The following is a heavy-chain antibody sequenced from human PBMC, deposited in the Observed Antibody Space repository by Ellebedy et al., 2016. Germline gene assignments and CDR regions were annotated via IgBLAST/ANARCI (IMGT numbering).Heavy chain of an antibody. Sequence: SVKVSCXASGGTFSSYAISWVRQAPGQGLEWMGGIIPIFGTANYAQKFQGRVTITADESTSTAYMELSSLRSEDTAVYYCARSAGTVALMGYYYYMDVWGKGTTVTVSS. V-gene: IGHV1-69*13. CDR2: IIPIFGTA. CDR1: GGTFSSYA. D-gene: IGHD1-7*01. CDR3: ARSAGTVALMGYYYYMDV. J-gene: IGHJ6*03.